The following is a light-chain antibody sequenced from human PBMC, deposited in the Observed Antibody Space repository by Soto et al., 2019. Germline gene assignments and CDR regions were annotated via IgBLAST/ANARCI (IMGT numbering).Light chain of an antibody. J-gene: IGLJ2*01. CDR2: EAT. CDR1: SDDVGSTNL. CDR3: CSYAGFSNIL. Sequence: QSVLTQVASVSGSPGQSITIPCTGTSDDVGSTNLVSWYQQHPGKAPKLIIYEATKRPSGVSSRFSGSKFDSTASLTISGLRPEDEADYHCCSYAGFSNILFGGGTKLTVL. V-gene: IGLV2-23*01.